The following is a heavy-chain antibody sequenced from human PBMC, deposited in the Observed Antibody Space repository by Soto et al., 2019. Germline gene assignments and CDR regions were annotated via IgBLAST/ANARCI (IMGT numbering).Heavy chain of an antibody. CDR3: ASIYGSGSYYYFDY. CDR2: RKQDGSEK. Sequence: GGSLRLSCAASGFTFSSYWMSWVRQAPGKGLEWVANRKQDGSEKYYVDSVKGRFTISRDNAKNSLYLQMNSLRAEDTAVYYCASIYGSGSYYYFDYWGQGTLVTVSS. CDR1: GFTFSSYW. J-gene: IGHJ4*02. V-gene: IGHV3-7*03. D-gene: IGHD3-10*01.